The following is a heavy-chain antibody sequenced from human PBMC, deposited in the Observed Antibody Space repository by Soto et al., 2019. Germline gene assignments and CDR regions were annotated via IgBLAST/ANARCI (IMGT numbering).Heavy chain of an antibody. CDR1: GCSISSGDYY. CDR2: VYSSGYT. D-gene: IGHD3-10*01. J-gene: IGHJ3*02. Sequence: SETLSLPCPVSGCSISSGDYYWSWIRQPPGKGLEWIGYVYSSGYTYSNPSLRSRVSISVDTSKNQFSLKLNSVTAADTAVYYRSRGISTMATPDAFDIWGQGTLVTVSS. CDR3: SRGISTMATPDAFDI. V-gene: IGHV4-30-4*01.